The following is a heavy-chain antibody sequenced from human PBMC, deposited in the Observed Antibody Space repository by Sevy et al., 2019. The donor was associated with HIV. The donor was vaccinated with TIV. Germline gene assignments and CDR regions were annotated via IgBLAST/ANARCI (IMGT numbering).Heavy chain of an antibody. D-gene: IGHD1-7*01. Sequence: SETLSLTCAVSGYSISSDDYWVWIRQPPGKGLEWIGTIYHSGNTYYNPSLKSRVTMSLDTSMNQFSLRLTSVTAADTAVYYCARTLRGNFETRATAFNIWGQGTMVTVSS. V-gene: IGHV4-38-2*01. CDR2: IYHSGNT. J-gene: IGHJ3*02. CDR3: ARTLRGNFETRATAFNI. CDR1: GYSISSDDY.